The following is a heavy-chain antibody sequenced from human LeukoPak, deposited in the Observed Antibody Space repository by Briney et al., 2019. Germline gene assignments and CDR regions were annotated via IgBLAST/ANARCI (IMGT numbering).Heavy chain of an antibody. D-gene: IGHD2-21*01. CDR2: ISDDGSRK. CDR1: GFTFSSYA. V-gene: IGHV3-30*04. Sequence: KAGGSLRLSCAASGFTFSSYAMHWVRQAPGKGLEWVTYISDDGSRKYHADSVKGRFSISRDNSKNTLYLQMDSLRPEDAAIYYCAKDVYFQKVWWCPDSWGQGTLVTVSS. J-gene: IGHJ5*02. CDR3: AKDVYFQKVWWCPDS.